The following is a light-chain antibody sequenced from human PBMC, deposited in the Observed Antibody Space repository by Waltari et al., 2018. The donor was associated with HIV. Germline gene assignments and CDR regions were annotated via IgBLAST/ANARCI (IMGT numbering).Light chain of an antibody. J-gene: IGLJ2*01. V-gene: IGLV2-8*01. CDR1: SSDIGAYAS. Sequence: QSALTQPPSASGSLGQSVTISCTGPSSDIGAYASVSWFQQHPNNAPKLLLYEVSNRPSGVPDRFSGSRSGETAFLSVSGLQPDDTAAYFCSSYGDNIRVLFGGGTNLTVL. CDR3: SSYGDNIRVL. CDR2: EVS.